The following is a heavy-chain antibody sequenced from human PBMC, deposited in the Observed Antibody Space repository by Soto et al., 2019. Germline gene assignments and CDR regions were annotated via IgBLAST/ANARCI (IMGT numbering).Heavy chain of an antibody. CDR2: INHRGSA. J-gene: IGHJ3*02. V-gene: IGHV4-34*01. CDR1: VGSFSGYA. Sequence: SETLSLTCAGYVGSFSGYAWSWIRQPPGKGLEWIGEINHRGSANYNPSLKSRVTISVDTSKNQFSLKLSSVTAADTALYYCARGPYYDILTGYSAAFDIWGQGTMVTVSS. CDR3: ARGPYYDILTGYSAAFDI. D-gene: IGHD3-9*01.